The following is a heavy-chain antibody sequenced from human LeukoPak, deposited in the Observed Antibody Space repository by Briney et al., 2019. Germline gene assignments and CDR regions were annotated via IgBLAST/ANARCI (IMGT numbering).Heavy chain of an antibody. J-gene: IGHJ4*02. Sequence: SETLSLTCAVYGGSFSGYYWSWIRQPPGKGLEWIGEINHSGSTNYNPSLKSRVTISVDTSKNQFSLKLSSVTAADTAVYYCASSYYDFWSGSGGADYWGQGTLVTVSS. CDR2: INHSGST. CDR3: ASSYYDFWSGSGGADY. D-gene: IGHD3-3*01. V-gene: IGHV4-34*01. CDR1: GGSFSGYY.